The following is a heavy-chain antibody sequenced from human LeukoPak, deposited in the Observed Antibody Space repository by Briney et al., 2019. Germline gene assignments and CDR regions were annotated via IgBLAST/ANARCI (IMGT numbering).Heavy chain of an antibody. CDR1: GFTFSSYG. J-gene: IGHJ4*02. V-gene: IGHV3-30*02. D-gene: IGHD4-11*01. CDR3: AKDPQYSNYLYYFDY. CDR2: IRYDGSNK. Sequence: PGGSLRLSCAASGFTFSSYGMHWVRQAPGKGLEWVAFIRYDGSNKYYADSVKGRFTISRDNSKNTLYLQMNSLRAEDTAVYYCAKDPQYSNYLYYFDYWGQGTLVTVSS.